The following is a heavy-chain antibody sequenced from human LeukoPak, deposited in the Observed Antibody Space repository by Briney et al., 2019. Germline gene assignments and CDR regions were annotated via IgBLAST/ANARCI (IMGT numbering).Heavy chain of an antibody. V-gene: IGHV3-11*01. CDR2: ISSSGSTI. J-gene: IGHJ5*02. Sequence: TGGSLRLSCAASGFTFSDYYMSWIRQAPGKGLEWVSYISSSGSTIYYEDSVKGRFTISRDNAKNSLYLQMNSLRAEDTAVYYCARVNKGRSSTTPRHNWFDPWGQGTLVTVSS. CDR3: ARVNKGRSSTTPRHNWFDP. CDR1: GFTFSDYY. D-gene: IGHD2-2*01.